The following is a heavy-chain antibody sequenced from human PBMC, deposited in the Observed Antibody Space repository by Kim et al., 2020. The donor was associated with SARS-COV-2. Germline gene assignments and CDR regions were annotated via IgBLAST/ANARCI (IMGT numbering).Heavy chain of an antibody. D-gene: IGHD6-19*01. CDR2: FDPEDGET. Sequence: ASVKVSCKVSGYTLTELSMHWVRQAPGKGLEWMGGFDPEDGETIYAQKFQGRVTMTEDTSTDTAYMELSSLRSEDTAVYYCATVFGAVADRGRVSYYYYGMDVWGQGTTVTVSS. V-gene: IGHV1-24*01. CDR3: ATVFGAVADRGRVSYYYYGMDV. J-gene: IGHJ6*02. CDR1: GYTLTELS.